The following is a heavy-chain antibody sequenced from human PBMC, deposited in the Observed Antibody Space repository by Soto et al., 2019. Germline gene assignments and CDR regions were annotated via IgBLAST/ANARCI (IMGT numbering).Heavy chain of an antibody. CDR3: XXXXXXXXXGWXXP. CDR1: GYTFTSYD. CDR2: MNPNSGNT. V-gene: IGHV1-8*01. Sequence: QVQLVQSGAEVKKPGASVKVSCKASGYTFTSYDINWXRQATGQGLEWMGWMNPNSGNTGYAQKFQXXXXXXXXXXXXXXXXXXXXXXXXXXXXXXXXXXXXXXXXGWXXPWGQGTLVTVSS. J-gene: IGHJ5*02.